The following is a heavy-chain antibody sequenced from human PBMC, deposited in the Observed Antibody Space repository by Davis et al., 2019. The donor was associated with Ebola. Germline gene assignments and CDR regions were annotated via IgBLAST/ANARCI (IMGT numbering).Heavy chain of an antibody. CDR3: ARDFDGGNYYFDY. D-gene: IGHD3-9*01. CDR1: RGSFSSYS. Sequence: SVTVSCKTSRGSFSSYSISWVRQAPRQGLEWMGGIIPIFDTPHYAQKFQGRITITADASTSTAYMELGILRPEDTATYFCARDFDGGNYYFDYWGPGTPVTVSS. CDR2: IIPIFDTP. V-gene: IGHV1-69*13. J-gene: IGHJ4*02.